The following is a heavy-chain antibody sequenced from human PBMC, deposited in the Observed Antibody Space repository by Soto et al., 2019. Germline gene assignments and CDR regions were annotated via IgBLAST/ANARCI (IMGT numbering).Heavy chain of an antibody. V-gene: IGHV1-3*05. CDR1: GYTFTGYA. Sequence: QVQLVQSGAEEKKPGASVKVSCKASGYTFTGYAMHWVRQAPGQRLEWMGWINAGNGNTKSSQKFQGTVTITRDTLAGTAYMELGSLRSEETAVFCCAMTVAVPADLDYGGRGTLVTVSS. CDR2: INAGNGNT. CDR3: AMTVAVPADLDY. J-gene: IGHJ4*02. D-gene: IGHD6-19*01.